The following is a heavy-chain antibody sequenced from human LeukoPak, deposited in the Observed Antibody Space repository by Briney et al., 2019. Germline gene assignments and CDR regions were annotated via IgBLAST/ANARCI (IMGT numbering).Heavy chain of an antibody. V-gene: IGHV3-7*01. Sequence: GGSLRLSCTASGFTFSHYWMSWVRQAPGKGLQWVADIKQDESEKYYVDSVKGRFTISRDNAKNILYLQMNSLRVEDTAVYYCARDLNWLLFDYWGQGTLVTVSS. CDR1: GFTFSHYW. CDR2: IKQDESEK. D-gene: IGHD3-9*01. CDR3: ARDLNWLLFDY. J-gene: IGHJ4*02.